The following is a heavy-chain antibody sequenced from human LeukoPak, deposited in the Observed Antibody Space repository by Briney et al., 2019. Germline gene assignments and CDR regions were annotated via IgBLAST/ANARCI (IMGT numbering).Heavy chain of an antibody. D-gene: IGHD3-10*01. CDR1: VFTFSSFP. V-gene: IGHV3-23*01. J-gene: IGHJ4*02. CDR3: AKVVRFGDPRGAFDY. CDR2: ISGSGGST. Sequence: GGSLRLSCAASVFTFSSFPRSWLPQAPGKGLEGVSAISGSGGSTYYADSVKGRFTIARDNSNNTLYLQMTSLRAEDTAVYYCAKVVRFGDPRGAFDYWGQGTLVAVS.